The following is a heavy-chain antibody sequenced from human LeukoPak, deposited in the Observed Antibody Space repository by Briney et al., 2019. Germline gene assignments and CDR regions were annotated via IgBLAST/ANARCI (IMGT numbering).Heavy chain of an antibody. Sequence: SVKVSCKASGYTFTSYGISWVRQAPGQGLEWMGRIIPILGIANYAQKFQGRVTITADKSTSTAYMELSSLRSEDTAVYYCATQYYDFWSGYYPFDYWGQGTLVTVSS. J-gene: IGHJ4*02. D-gene: IGHD3-3*01. CDR3: ATQYYDFWSGYYPFDY. CDR2: IIPILGIA. CDR1: GYTFTSYG. V-gene: IGHV1-69*04.